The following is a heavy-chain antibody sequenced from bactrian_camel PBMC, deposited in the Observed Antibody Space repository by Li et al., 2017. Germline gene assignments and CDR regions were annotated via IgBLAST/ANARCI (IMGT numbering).Heavy chain of an antibody. CDR2: INSRFIT. CDR3: AASDSSYTRTCASRNAYND. CDR1: GFSFSEYA. V-gene: IGHV3S40*01. D-gene: IGHD2*01. J-gene: IGHJ4*01. Sequence: VQLVESGGDLVQPGGTLRLSCVASGFSFSEYAMTWVRQAPGKGLEWVSSINSRFITDYPNSVKGRFTISKGHAKNSILLQMNSLKPEDTAMYYCAASDSSYTRTCASRNAYNDWGQGTQVTVS.